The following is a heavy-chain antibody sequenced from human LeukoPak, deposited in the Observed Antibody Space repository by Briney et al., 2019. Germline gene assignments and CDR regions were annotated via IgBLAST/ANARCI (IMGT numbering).Heavy chain of an antibody. Sequence: PGRSLRLSCAASGFTFSSYGMHWVRQAPGKGLEWVAVISYDGSNKYYADSVKGRFTISRDNSKNTLYLQMNSLRAEDTAVYYCAKDLLIAAIPYNWFDPWGQGTLVTVSS. D-gene: IGHD6-13*01. CDR1: GFTFSSYG. J-gene: IGHJ5*02. V-gene: IGHV3-30*18. CDR3: AKDLLIAAIPYNWFDP. CDR2: ISYDGSNK.